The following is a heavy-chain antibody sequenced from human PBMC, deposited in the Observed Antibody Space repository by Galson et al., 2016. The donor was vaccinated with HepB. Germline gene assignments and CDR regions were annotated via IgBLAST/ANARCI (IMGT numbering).Heavy chain of an antibody. Sequence: GESLRISCKTSGYSFTSYWISWVRQMPGNGLEWMGRIDPSGSYTKYSPSFRGHVTISVDKSTSTAYLEFTSLKSSDNAMYYCARHCSGGSCYHPDYWGQGTLVTVSS. CDR2: IDPSGSYT. CDR1: GYSFTSYW. V-gene: IGHV5-10-1*01. J-gene: IGHJ4*02. CDR3: ARHCSGGSCYHPDY. D-gene: IGHD2-15*01.